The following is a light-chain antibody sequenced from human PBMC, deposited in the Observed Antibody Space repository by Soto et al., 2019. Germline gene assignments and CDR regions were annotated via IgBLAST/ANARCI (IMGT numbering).Light chain of an antibody. J-gene: IGKJ1*01. CDR2: GAS. Sequence: EILMTQSPATLSVSPGERATLSCRASQSVGRNLAWYQQKPGQAPRLLIFGASNRATGIPARFSGSGSGTEFTLTLSSLQSEDFAVSYCQQYNNWPTWTFGQGTKVEIK. CDR1: QSVGRN. CDR3: QQYNNWPTWT. V-gene: IGKV3-15*01.